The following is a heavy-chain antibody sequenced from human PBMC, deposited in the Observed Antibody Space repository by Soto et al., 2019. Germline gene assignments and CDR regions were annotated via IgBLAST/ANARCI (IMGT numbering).Heavy chain of an antibody. V-gene: IGHV3-23*01. CDR3: AEDTVGGYSFWSGYYSDGLDV. CDR2: ISGSADGT. CDR1: GFTFDSYA. D-gene: IGHD3-3*01. J-gene: IGHJ3*01. Sequence: EVKLLESGGGLAQPGGSLRLSCVGSGFTFDSYAISWVRQAPGKGLQWIAAISGSADGTDYAHSVKGRFTISRDNSRNTVHLQVDSLRVEDTALYYCAEDTVGGYSFWSGYYSDGLDVWGQGTMVTVSS.